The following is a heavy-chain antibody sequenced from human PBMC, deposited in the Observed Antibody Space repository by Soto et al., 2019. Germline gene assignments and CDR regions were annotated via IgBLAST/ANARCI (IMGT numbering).Heavy chain of an antibody. CDR3: ARDGHGMDV. J-gene: IGHJ6*02. CDR2: IFFTGSD. V-gene: IGHV4-61*01. Sequence: SAALSPTCTFSGASARTGSYGLAWIRQPPGKGLEWIGTIFFTGSDHYNPSLRNRVTMSVETSNDQCALTMTSVTAADTAVYYCARDGHGMDVRGQGTTVTVFS. CDR1: GASARTGSYG.